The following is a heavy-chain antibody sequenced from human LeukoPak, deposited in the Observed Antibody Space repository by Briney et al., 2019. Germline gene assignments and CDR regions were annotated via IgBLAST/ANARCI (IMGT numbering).Heavy chain of an antibody. Sequence: PGGSLRLSCAASGFTFSGCAMSWVRQAPGKGLEWVSAISGSGGNTYYADSVKGRFTISRDNSKNTLYLQMNSLRAEDTAVYYCAKDRDYYDSSGYYLYWGQGTLVTVSS. CDR2: ISGSGGNT. D-gene: IGHD3-22*01. CDR1: GFTFSGCA. V-gene: IGHV3-23*01. CDR3: AKDRDYYDSSGYYLY. J-gene: IGHJ4*02.